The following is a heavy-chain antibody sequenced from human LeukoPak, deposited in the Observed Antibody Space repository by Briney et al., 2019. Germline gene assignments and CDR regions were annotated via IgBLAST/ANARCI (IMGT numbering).Heavy chain of an antibody. CDR2: IYYSGST. Sequence: PSQTLSLTCTVSGGSISSGGYYWSWIRQHPGKGLAWIGYIYYSGSTYYNPSLKSRVTISVGTSKNQFSLKLTSVTAADTAVYYCARVSPVDTAMAYYFDYWGQGTLVTVSS. J-gene: IGHJ4*02. CDR3: ARVSPVDTAMAYYFDY. CDR1: GGSISSGGYY. D-gene: IGHD5-18*01. V-gene: IGHV4-31*03.